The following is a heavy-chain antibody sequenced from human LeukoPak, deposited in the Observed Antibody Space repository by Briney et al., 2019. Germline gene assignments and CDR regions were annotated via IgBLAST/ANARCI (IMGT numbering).Heavy chain of an antibody. V-gene: IGHV1-69*04. CDR3: ARDQVLRFFGYGMDV. CDR1: GTXXSXA. CDR2: IIPILGIA. J-gene: IGHJ6*02. D-gene: IGHD3-3*01. Sequence: GTXXSXAISWVRQAPGQVLEWMGRIIPILGIANYAQKFQGRVTITADKSTSTAYMELSSLRSEDTAVYYCARDQVLRFFGYGMDVWGQGTTVTVSS.